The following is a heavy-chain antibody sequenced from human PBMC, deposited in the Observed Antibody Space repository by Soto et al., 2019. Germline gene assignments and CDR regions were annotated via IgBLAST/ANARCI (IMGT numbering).Heavy chain of an antibody. Sequence: QVQLVESGGGVVQPGRSLRLSCTASGFTFRTSGLHWVRQAPGKGLEWVAVIWYDGTSKYYADSVKGRFTISRDNSKNTLYLPMDSLTADDTAMYYCARDRARYYLYALEVWCQGTTVTVSS. V-gene: IGHV3-33*01. CDR2: IWYDGTSK. CDR1: GFTFRTSG. CDR3: ARDRARYYLYALEV. J-gene: IGHJ6*02.